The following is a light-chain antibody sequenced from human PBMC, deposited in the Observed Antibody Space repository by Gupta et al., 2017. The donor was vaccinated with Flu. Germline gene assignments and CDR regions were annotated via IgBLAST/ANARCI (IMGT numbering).Light chain of an antibody. Sequence: EIVLTQSPATLSLSPGERATLSCRASQSLITSLAWYQQKPGQAPRLLIYDASNRATGIPARFSGSGSGTDVTLTISSLEPEDFAVYYCQQRRSWPPLTFGGGTKVDIK. CDR1: QSLITS. CDR3: QQRRSWPPLT. V-gene: IGKV3-11*01. CDR2: DAS. J-gene: IGKJ4*01.